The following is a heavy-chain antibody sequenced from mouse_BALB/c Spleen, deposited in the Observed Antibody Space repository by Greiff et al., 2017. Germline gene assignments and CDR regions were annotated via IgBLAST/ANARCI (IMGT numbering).Heavy chain of an antibody. CDR1: GFTFSSYA. D-gene: IGHD1-2*01. Sequence: EVQLVESGGGLVKPGGSLKLSCAASGFTFSSYAMSWVRQTPEKRLEWVASISSGGSTYYPDSVKGRFTISRDNARNILYLQMSSLRSEDTAMYYCARERGDYYGSLAYWGQGTLVTVSA. J-gene: IGHJ3*01. V-gene: IGHV5-6-5*01. CDR3: ARERGDYYGSLAY. CDR2: ISSGGST.